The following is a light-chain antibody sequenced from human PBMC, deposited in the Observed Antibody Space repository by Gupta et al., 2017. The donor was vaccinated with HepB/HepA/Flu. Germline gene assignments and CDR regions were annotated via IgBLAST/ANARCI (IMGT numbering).Light chain of an antibody. J-gene: IGLJ2*01. CDR3: QAWDSSTVV. Sequence: SYELTQPPSVSVSAGQTASITCSGDKLGDKYACWYQQKPGQSPVLVIYQDSKRPSGIPERFSGSNSGNTANLTISGTQAMDEADYYCQAWDSSTVVFGGGTKLTVI. V-gene: IGLV3-1*01. CDR1: KLGDKY. CDR2: QDS.